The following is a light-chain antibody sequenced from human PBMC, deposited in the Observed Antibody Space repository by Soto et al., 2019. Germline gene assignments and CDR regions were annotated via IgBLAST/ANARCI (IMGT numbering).Light chain of an antibody. CDR1: QSISGW. CDR3: QQYNSYPWT. CDR2: DVS. V-gene: IGKV1-5*01. J-gene: IGKJ1*01. Sequence: DIQMTQSPSTLSASVGDRVTITCRASQSISGWLAWYQQKPGKAPKLLIYDVSSLESGVPSRFSGSGSGTEFPLAISSLQPDDFATYYCQQYNSYPWTFGQGTKVEIK.